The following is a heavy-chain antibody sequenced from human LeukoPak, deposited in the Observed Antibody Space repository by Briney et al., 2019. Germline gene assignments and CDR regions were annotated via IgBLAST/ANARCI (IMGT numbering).Heavy chain of an antibody. J-gene: IGHJ4*02. CDR1: GGSISSGGYS. CDR3: ARGPLAYNFGEFDY. V-gene: IGHV4-30-2*01. CDR2: MFHSGST. Sequence: SETLSLTCAVSGGSISSGGYSWSWIRQPPGKGLEWIGYMFHSGSTKYSPSLKSRVTILVDRPKNQFSLKLSSVTAADTAVYYCARGPLAYNFGEFDYWGQGALVTVSS. D-gene: IGHD5-18*01.